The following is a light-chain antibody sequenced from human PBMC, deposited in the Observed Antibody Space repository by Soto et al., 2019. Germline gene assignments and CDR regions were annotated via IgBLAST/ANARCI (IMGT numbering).Light chain of an antibody. J-gene: IGKJ1*01. CDR1: QSISSW. Sequence: DIQMTQSPSTLSASVGDRVTITCRAGQSISSWLAWYQQKPGKAPKLLIYQASTLESGVPLRFSGSGSGTEFTLTSSSLQPDDFATYFCQQYNSFWKFGQGTKVDIK. V-gene: IGKV1-5*03. CDR3: QQYNSFWK. CDR2: QAS.